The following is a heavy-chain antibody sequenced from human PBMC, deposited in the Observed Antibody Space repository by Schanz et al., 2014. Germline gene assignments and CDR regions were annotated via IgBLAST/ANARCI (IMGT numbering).Heavy chain of an antibody. CDR2: ISGSGGST. CDR3: AKDPSHGDYDYYFDY. Sequence: EVQLVESGGYLVQPGGSLRLSCVASGFTFSSYGMHWVRQAPGKGLEWVSAISGSGGSTYYADSVKGRFTISRDNSKNTLYLQMNSLRDEDTAVYYCAKDPSHGDYDYYFDYWGQGTLVTVSS. V-gene: IGHV3-23*04. J-gene: IGHJ4*02. D-gene: IGHD3-22*01. CDR1: GFTFSSYG.